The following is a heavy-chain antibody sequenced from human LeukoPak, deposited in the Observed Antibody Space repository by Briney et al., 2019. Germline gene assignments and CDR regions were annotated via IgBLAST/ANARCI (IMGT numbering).Heavy chain of an antibody. D-gene: IGHD3-10*01. Sequence: GASVKVSCKASGYTFTGYYMHWVRQAPGRGLEWMGWINPNSGGTNYAQKFQGRVTMTRDTSISTAYMELSRLRSDDTAVYYCAREAAGGLLWFGEADAFDIWGQGTMVTVSS. J-gene: IGHJ3*02. CDR3: AREAAGGLLWFGEADAFDI. CDR2: INPNSGGT. V-gene: IGHV1-2*02. CDR1: GYTFTGYY.